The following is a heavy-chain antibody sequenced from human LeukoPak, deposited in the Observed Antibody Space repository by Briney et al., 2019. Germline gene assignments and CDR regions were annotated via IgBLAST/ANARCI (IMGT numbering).Heavy chain of an antibody. Sequence: SETLSLTCTVSSGSISSYYWSWIRQPPGKGLEWIGYIYYTGSTNYSPSLKSRVTLSVDKSKNQFSLKLSSVTAADTAVYYCARGTGYSSGCPDYWGQGTLVTVSS. D-gene: IGHD6-19*01. CDR1: SGSISSYY. CDR2: IYYTGST. CDR3: ARGTGYSSGCPDY. J-gene: IGHJ4*02. V-gene: IGHV4-59*12.